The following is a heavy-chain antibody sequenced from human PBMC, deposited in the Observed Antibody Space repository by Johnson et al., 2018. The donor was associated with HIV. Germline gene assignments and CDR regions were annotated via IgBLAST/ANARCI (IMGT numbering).Heavy chain of an antibody. J-gene: IGHJ3*01. CDR2: IGTAGDT. Sequence: VQLVESGGGLVQPGGSLRLSCAASGFTFSSYDMHWVRQATGKGLEWVSAIGTAGDTYYPGSVKGRFTISRENAKNSLYLQMNSLKTEDTAVYYCARRGDFGAYYPFDFWGQGTMVTVSS. D-gene: IGHD4/OR15-4a*01. CDR3: ARRGDFGAYYPFDF. CDR1: GFTFSSYD. V-gene: IGHV3-13*01.